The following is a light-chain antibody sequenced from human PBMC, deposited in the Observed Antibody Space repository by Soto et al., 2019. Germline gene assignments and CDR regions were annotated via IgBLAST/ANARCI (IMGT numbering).Light chain of an antibody. Sequence: EIVMTQSPATLSVSPGARVPLSCRASQSVSTNLAWYQQTPGQAPRLLISGASTRASDIPARFSGYGSGTDFTLTISSLQSEDFAVYYCQQYNNWPPWTFGQGTKVDIK. CDR3: QQYNNWPPWT. CDR2: GAS. CDR1: QSVSTN. V-gene: IGKV3-15*01. J-gene: IGKJ1*01.